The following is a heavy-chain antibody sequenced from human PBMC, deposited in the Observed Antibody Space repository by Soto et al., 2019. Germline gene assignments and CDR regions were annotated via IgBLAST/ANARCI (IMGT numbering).Heavy chain of an antibody. Sequence: ASVKVSCKASGHTFTSYYMHWVRQAPGQGLEWIGIINLSAGSTSYAQKFQGRVTITRDTSTSTAYMELSSLRSEDTAVYYCARGSPYCSGGSCYSVTYGMDVWGQGTTVTVSS. CDR3: ARGSPYCSGGSCYSVTYGMDV. CDR2: INLSAGST. J-gene: IGHJ6*02. D-gene: IGHD2-15*01. CDR1: GHTFTSYY. V-gene: IGHV1-46*01.